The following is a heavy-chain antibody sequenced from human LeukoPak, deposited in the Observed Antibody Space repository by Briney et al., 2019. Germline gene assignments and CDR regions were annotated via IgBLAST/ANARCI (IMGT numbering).Heavy chain of an antibody. Sequence: PGGSLRLSCAASGFTFSSYWITWVRQAPGKALEWVANINQDGSEKCYVDSVKGRFTISRDNAKNSLSLQMNSLRVEDTAVYYCARGVVVAPRSAFDIWGQGTMVTVSS. V-gene: IGHV3-7*01. J-gene: IGHJ3*02. CDR2: INQDGSEK. D-gene: IGHD2-2*01. CDR1: GFTFSSYW. CDR3: ARGVVVAPRSAFDI.